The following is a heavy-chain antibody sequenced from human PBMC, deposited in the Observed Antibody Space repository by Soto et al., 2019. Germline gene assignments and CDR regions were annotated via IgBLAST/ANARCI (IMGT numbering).Heavy chain of an antibody. Sequence: GSGPTLVNPTQTLTLTCTFSGFSLSTSGMCVSWIRQPPGKALEWLALIDWDDDKYYSTSLKTRLTISKDTSKNQVVLTMTNMDPVDTATYYCARTCLSIAAAGTWEYWGQGTLVTVSS. CDR2: IDWDDDK. D-gene: IGHD6-13*01. CDR1: GFSLSTSGMC. V-gene: IGHV2-70*01. CDR3: ARTCLSIAAAGTWEY. J-gene: IGHJ4*02.